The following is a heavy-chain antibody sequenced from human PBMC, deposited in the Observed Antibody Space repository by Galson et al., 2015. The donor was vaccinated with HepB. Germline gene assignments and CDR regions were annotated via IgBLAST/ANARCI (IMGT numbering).Heavy chain of an antibody. J-gene: IGHJ5*02. D-gene: IGHD3-3*01. CDR2: IYWDDDK. V-gene: IGHV2-5*02. CDR3: AHRHITIFGGYNWFDP. Sequence: WIRQPPGKALEWLALIYWDDDKRYSPSLKSRLTITKDTSKNQVVLTMTNMDPVDTATYYCAHRHITIFGGYNWFDPWGQGTLVTVSS.